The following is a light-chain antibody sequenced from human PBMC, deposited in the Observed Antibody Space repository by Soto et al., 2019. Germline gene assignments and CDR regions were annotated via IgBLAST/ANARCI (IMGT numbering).Light chain of an antibody. CDR2: DVS. J-gene: IGLJ1*01. CDR3: SSYTSSSTPV. Sequence: QSALTQPASVSGSPGQSITISCTGTSRDVGAYNYVSWYQQHPDKAPKLMIYDVSNRPSGVSNRFSGSKSGNTASLTISGLQAEDEAEYYCSSYTSSSTPVFGTGTKLTVL. CDR1: SRDVGAYNY. V-gene: IGLV2-14*01.